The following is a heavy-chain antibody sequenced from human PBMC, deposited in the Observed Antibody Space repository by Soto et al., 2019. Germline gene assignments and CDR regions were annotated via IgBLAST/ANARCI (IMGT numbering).Heavy chain of an antibody. CDR3: ARGWILWWIKGSYYFDY. CDR2: INHSGST. J-gene: IGHJ4*02. V-gene: IGHV4-34*01. CDR1: CGAFSGYS. Sequence: TLSLTCAVSCGAFSGYSWSWSRQPPGKGLVWIGEINHSGSTNYNPSLKSRVTLSVDTSKNQFSLKLSSVTAADTAVYYCARGWILWWIKGSYYFDYWGQGTLVTVSS. D-gene: IGHD2-21*01.